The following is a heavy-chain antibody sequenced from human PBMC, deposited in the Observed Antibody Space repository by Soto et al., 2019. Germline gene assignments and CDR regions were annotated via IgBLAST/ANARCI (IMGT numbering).Heavy chain of an antibody. V-gene: IGHV3-23*01. CDR1: GFTFSSYA. Sequence: EVQLLESGGGLVQPGGSLRLCCAASGFTFSSYAMSWVRQAPGKGLEWVSAISGSGGSTYYADSVKGRFTISRDNPKNTLYLQMNSLRAEDTAVYYCAKVVTTVTTSDYWGQGTLVTVSS. CDR3: AKVVTTVTTSDY. J-gene: IGHJ4*02. D-gene: IGHD4-17*01. CDR2: ISGSGGST.